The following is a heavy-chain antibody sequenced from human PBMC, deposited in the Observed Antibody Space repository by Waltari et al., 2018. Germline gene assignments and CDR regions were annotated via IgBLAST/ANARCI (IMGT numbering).Heavy chain of an antibody. CDR1: GDSVSSAFL. CDR2: VHGSGRT. J-gene: IGHJ5*02. V-gene: IGHV4-4*02. CDR3: ARDRGRGLYLDT. D-gene: IGHD2-15*01. Sequence: QLQLQESGPGLVTPSGPLSLTCALSGDSVSSAFLWNWVRQSPQKGLEWIGQVHGSGRTNYNPSFASRVTVSLDTSKNIFSLKVTSATAADTAVYYCARDRGRGLYLDTWGPGTLVTVSP.